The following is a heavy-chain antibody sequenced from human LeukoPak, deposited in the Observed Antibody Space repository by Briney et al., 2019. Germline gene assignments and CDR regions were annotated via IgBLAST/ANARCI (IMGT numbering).Heavy chain of an antibody. D-gene: IGHD5-24*01. V-gene: IGHV3-23*01. J-gene: IGHJ3*02. CDR1: GFTFSSYA. CDR3: ARRLRSDAFDI. CDR2: ISGSGGST. Sequence: PGGSLRLSCAASGFTFSSYAMSWVRQAPGKGLEWVSAISGSGGSTYYADSVKGRFTISRDNSKNTLYLQMNSLKASDTAMYYCARRLRSDAFDIWGQGTMVTVSS.